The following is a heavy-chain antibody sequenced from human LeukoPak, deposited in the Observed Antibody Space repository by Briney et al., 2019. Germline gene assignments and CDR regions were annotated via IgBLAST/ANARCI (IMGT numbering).Heavy chain of an antibody. V-gene: IGHV7-4-1*02. CDR3: ARDRTYDILTGYYIDFDY. D-gene: IGHD3-9*01. CDR1: GYTFTSYA. J-gene: IGHJ4*02. CDR2: INTNTGNP. Sequence: ASVKVSCKASGYTFTSYAMNWVQQAPGQGLEWMGWINTNTGNPTYAQGFTGRFVFSLDTSVSTAYLQISSLKAEDTAVYYCARDRTYDILTGYYIDFDYWGQGTLVTVSS.